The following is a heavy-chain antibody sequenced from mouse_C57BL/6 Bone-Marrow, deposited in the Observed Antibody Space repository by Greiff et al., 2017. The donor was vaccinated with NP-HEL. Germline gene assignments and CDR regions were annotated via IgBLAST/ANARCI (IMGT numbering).Heavy chain of an antibody. V-gene: IGHV5-2*01. CDR2: INSDGGST. Sequence: EVKLVESGGGLVQPGESLKLSCESNEYEFPSHDMSWVRKTPEKRLELVAAINSDGGSTYYPDTMERRFIISRDNTKKTLYLQMRSLRSEDTALYYCARGAYYYGSREGWYFDVWGTGTTVTVSS. CDR3: ARGAYYYGSREGWYFDV. D-gene: IGHD1-1*01. J-gene: IGHJ1*03. CDR1: EYEFPSHD.